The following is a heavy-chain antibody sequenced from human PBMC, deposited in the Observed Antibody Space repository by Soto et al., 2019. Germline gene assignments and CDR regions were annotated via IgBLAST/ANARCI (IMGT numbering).Heavy chain of an antibody. Sequence: PSETLSLTCTVSGGSISSYYWSWIRQPPGKGLEWIGYIYYSGSTNYNPSLKSRVTISVDTSKNQFSLKLSSVTAADTAVYYCATEQVPAALFGCFDPWGQGTLVTVSS. V-gene: IGHV4-59*01. D-gene: IGHD2-2*01. CDR1: GGSISSYY. CDR3: ATEQVPAALFGCFDP. J-gene: IGHJ5*02. CDR2: IYYSGST.